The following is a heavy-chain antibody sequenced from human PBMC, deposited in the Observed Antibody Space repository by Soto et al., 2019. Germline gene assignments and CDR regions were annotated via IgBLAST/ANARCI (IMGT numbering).Heavy chain of an antibody. D-gene: IGHD3-22*01. J-gene: IGHJ3*02. Sequence: GGSLRLSCAASGFTFSSYGIHWVRQAPGKGLEWVAVISYDGSNKYYADSVKGRFTIARDNSKNTLYLQMNSLRAEDTAVYYCAKGSDSSGLDAFDIWGQGTMVTVSS. V-gene: IGHV3-30*18. CDR1: GFTFSSYG. CDR2: ISYDGSNK. CDR3: AKGSDSSGLDAFDI.